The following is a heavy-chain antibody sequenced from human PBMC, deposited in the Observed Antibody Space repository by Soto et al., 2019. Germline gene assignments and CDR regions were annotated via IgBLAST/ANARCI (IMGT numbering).Heavy chain of an antibody. Sequence: PSETLSLPCTVSGGSISSYYWSWIRQPAGKGLEWIGRIYTSGSTNYNPSLKSRVTMSVDTSKNQFSLKLGSVTAAETAVYYCARDSQYIRWTGPTEYGMNVWGQGTTVTVSS. CDR3: ARDSQYIRWTGPTEYGMNV. J-gene: IGHJ6*01. CDR2: IYTSGST. CDR1: GGSISSYY. D-gene: IGHD1-1*01. V-gene: IGHV4-4*07.